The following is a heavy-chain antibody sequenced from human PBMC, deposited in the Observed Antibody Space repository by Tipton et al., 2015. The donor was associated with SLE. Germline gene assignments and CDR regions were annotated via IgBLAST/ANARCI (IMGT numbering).Heavy chain of an antibody. CDR3: ARDVGGGGQQLAQGYFQH. Sequence: QLVQSGAEVKKPGESLKISCKGSGYSFTSYWIGWVRQMPGKGLEWMGIIYPGDSDTRYSPSFQGQVTSSADKSISTAYLQWSSLKASDTAVYYCARDVGGGGQQLAQGYFQHWGQGTLVTVSS. J-gene: IGHJ1*01. V-gene: IGHV5-51*03. D-gene: IGHD6-13*01. CDR2: IYPGDSDT. CDR1: GYSFTSYW.